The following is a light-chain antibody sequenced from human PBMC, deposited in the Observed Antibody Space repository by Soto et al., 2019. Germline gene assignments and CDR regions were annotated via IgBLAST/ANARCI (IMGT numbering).Light chain of an antibody. CDR1: QSVSTY. J-gene: IGKJ4*01. Sequence: IVLTQSPSTLSLSPGERATLSCRASQSVSTYLAWYQQKAGRPPRLLIYDASKRAPGIPARFSGRGSGTQFTLTISSLQSEDFAVYYCQQYNNWPPLTFGGGTKVDIK. V-gene: IGKV3-11*01. CDR2: DAS. CDR3: QQYNNWPPLT.